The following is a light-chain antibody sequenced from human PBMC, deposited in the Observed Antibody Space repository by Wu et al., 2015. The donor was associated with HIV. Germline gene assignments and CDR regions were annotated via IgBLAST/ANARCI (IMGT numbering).Light chain of an antibody. J-gene: IGKJ1*01. CDR2: EAS. CDR3: QRYDKYPWT. CDR1: QSISYW. V-gene: IGKV1-5*03. Sequence: DIQMTQSPSTLSASVGDRVTITCRASQSISYWLAWYQQKPGKGPKLLIYEASTLESGVPSRFSGSESGTEFTLTISSLQPDDFATYYCQRYDKYPWTFGQGTKEEIK.